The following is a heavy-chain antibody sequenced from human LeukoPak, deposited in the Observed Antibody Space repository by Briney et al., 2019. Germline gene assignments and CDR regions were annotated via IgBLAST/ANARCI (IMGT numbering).Heavy chain of an antibody. CDR1: GYTFTSYY. Sequence: EASVKVSCEASGYTFTSYYMHWVRQAPGQGLEWMGLINPSGTNTNYAQKFQGRVTMTRDTSTSTVYMELSSLRSVDTAVYYCARELSKCYFDYWGQGTLVTVSS. J-gene: IGHJ4*02. D-gene: IGHD2-8*01. CDR2: INPSGTNT. CDR3: ARELSKCYFDY. V-gene: IGHV1-46*01.